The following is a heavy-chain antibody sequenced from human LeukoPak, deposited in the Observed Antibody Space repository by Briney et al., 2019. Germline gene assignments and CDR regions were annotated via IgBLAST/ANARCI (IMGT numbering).Heavy chain of an antibody. V-gene: IGHV4-34*01. J-gene: IGHJ4*02. CDR2: INHSGST. CDR3: ARAHWGFDY. D-gene: IGHD7-27*01. Sequence: SETLSLTCAVYGGSFSGYYWSWIRQPPGKGLEWIGEINHSGSTNYNPSLKSRVTISVDTSKNQFSLKLSSVTAADTAVYYCARAHWGFDYWGQGTLVTVSS. CDR1: GGSFSGYY.